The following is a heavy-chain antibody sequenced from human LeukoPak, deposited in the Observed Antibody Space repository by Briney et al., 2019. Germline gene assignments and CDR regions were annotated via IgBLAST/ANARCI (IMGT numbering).Heavy chain of an antibody. Sequence: GGSLRLSCAASGFTFSSYAMSWVRQAPGKGLEWVSAISGSGGSTYYADSVKGRFTISRDDSKNTLYLQVNSLRAEDTAVYFCARGNRANSAYFFDYWGQGTLVTVSS. V-gene: IGHV3-23*01. J-gene: IGHJ4*02. CDR3: ARGNRANSAYFFDY. CDR1: GFTFSSYA. D-gene: IGHD2/OR15-2a*01. CDR2: ISGSGGST.